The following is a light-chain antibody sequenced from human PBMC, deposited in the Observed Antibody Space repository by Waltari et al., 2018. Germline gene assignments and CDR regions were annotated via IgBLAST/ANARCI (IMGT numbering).Light chain of an antibody. CDR3: ASWDDSHYV. Sequence: QSVLTQPPSASATPGQRVTTSCSGSRANLGSNFLYWYQQFPQTAPKLLTYRNIERPSGVPERFSASKSGTSASLVISGVRSEDEAIYYCASWDDSHYVFGPGTTVTVL. CDR2: RNI. CDR1: RANLGSNF. J-gene: IGLJ1*01. V-gene: IGLV1-47*01.